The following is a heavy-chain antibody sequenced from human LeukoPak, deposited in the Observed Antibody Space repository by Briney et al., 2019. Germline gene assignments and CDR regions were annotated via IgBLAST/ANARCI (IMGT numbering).Heavy chain of an antibody. CDR3: AKYLYPTTPYFDY. CDR1: GFSFSAYP. J-gene: IGHJ4*02. CDR2: ISASGDVT. D-gene: IGHD4-11*01. V-gene: IGHV3-23*01. Sequence: GGSLRLSCAASGFSFSAYPMGWVRQAPGKGLQWLSGISASGDVTFHADRVKGRFAISRDNSRNTLYLQMNSLRAEDTAVYYCAKYLYPTTPYFDYWGQGTLVTVSS.